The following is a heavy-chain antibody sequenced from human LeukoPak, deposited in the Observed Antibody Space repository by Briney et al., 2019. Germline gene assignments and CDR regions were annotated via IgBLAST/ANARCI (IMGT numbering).Heavy chain of an antibody. Sequence: PGGSLRLSCAASGFTFSSYWMSWVRQAPGKGLEWVANIKQDGSEKYYVDSVKGRFTISRDNAKNSLYLQMNSLRAEDTAVYYCARDRSTSSKKSYWYFDLWGRGTLVTVSS. CDR3: ARDRSTSSKKSYWYFDL. V-gene: IGHV3-7*01. CDR2: IKQDGSEK. CDR1: GFTFSSYW. D-gene: IGHD2-2*01. J-gene: IGHJ2*01.